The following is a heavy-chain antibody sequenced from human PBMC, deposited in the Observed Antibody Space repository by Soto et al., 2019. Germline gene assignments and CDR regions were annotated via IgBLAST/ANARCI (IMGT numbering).Heavy chain of an antibody. CDR1: GGSISRGGYY. Sequence: SEALSLTCTVSGGSISRGGYYWSWIRQHPGKGLEWIGYIYYSGSTYYNPSLKSRVTISVDTSKNQFSLKLSSVTAADTAVYYCAREAKDCSSTSCYYIPGYWGQGTLVTVSS. D-gene: IGHD2-2*01. CDR2: IYYSGST. CDR3: AREAKDCSSTSCYYIPGY. J-gene: IGHJ4*02. V-gene: IGHV4-31*03.